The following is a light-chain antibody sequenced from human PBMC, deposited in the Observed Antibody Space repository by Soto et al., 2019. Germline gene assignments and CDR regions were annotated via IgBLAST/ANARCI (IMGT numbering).Light chain of an antibody. Sequence: EIVLTQSPGTLSLSPGERATLSCRASQSVSSSYLAWYQQKPGQAPRLLIYGASSRATGIPDRFSGSGSGTDFNLTISRLETEDCAMYYCQQYGYAPNTFGLGTKVEIK. CDR2: GAS. V-gene: IGKV3-20*01. J-gene: IGKJ2*01. CDR3: QQYGYAPNT. CDR1: QSVSSSY.